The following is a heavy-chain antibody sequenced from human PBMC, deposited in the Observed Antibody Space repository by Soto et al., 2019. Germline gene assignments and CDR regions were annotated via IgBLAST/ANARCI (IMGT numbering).Heavy chain of an antibody. CDR1: GYTFTSYG. Sequence: ASVKVSCKASGYTFTSYGISWVRQAPGQGLEWMGWISAYNGNTNYAQKLQGRVTMTTDTSTSTAYMELRSLRSDDTAVYYCARVISGYPETNAFDIWGQGTMVTVSS. D-gene: IGHD3-22*01. V-gene: IGHV1-18*01. J-gene: IGHJ3*02. CDR2: ISAYNGNT. CDR3: ARVISGYPETNAFDI.